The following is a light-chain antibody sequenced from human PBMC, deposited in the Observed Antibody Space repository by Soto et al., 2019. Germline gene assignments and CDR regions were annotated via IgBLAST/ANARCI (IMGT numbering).Light chain of an antibody. CDR1: QTVNRF. V-gene: IGKV3D-15*01. Sequence: EIVLTQSPATLSLSPGEGVTLSCRASQTVNRFLAWYQHKPGQAPRLLIYGASTRATGIPARFSGSGSGTEFTLSISSLQSEDSAVYYCQQYNNWPPITFGQGTRLEIK. J-gene: IGKJ5*01. CDR3: QQYNNWPPIT. CDR2: GAS.